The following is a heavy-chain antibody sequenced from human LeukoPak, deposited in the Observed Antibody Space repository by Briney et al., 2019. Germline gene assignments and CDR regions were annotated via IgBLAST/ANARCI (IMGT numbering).Heavy chain of an antibody. D-gene: IGHD2-8*02. J-gene: IGHJ5*02. CDR1: GYTFTSYD. V-gene: IGHV1-8*01. Sequence: ASVKVSCKASGYTFTSYDINWVRQATGQGLEWMGWMNPNSGNTGYAQKFQGRVTMTRNTSISTAYMELSRLRSDDTAVYYCARDRRGRLGGPLGVGWFDPWGQGTLVTVSS. CDR3: ARDRRGRLGGPLGVGWFDP. CDR2: MNPNSGNT.